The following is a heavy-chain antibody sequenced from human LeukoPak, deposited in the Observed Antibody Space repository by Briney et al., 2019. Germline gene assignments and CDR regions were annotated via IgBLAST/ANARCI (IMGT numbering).Heavy chain of an antibody. CDR1: GYSFTSYW. CDR2: IYPGDSDT. V-gene: IGHV5-51*01. D-gene: IGHD3-10*01. CDR3: ARRQGTMVRGVITYYFDY. Sequence: GESLKISCKGSGYSFTSYWIGWVRQMPGKGLEWMGIIYPGDSDTRYSPSFQGQVTISADKSISTAYLQWSSLKAPDTAMYYCARRQGTMVRGVITYYFDYWGQGTLVTVSS. J-gene: IGHJ4*02.